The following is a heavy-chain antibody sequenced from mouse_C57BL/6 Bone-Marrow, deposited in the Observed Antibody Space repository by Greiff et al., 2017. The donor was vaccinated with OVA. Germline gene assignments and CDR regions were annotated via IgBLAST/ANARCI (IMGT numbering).Heavy chain of an antibody. Sequence: DVKLVESGGGLVKPGGSLKLSCAASGFTFSSYTMSWVRQTPEKRLEWVATISGGGGNTYYPDSVKGRFTISRDNAKNTLYLQMSSLRSEDTALYYCARHPYYYGPYYFDYWGQGTTLTVSS. V-gene: IGHV5-9*01. CDR3: ARHPYYYGPYYFDY. CDR2: ISGGGGNT. D-gene: IGHD1-1*01. J-gene: IGHJ2*01. CDR1: GFTFSSYT.